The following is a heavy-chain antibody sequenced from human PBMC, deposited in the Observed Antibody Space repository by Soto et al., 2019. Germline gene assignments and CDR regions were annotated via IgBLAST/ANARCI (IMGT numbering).Heavy chain of an antibody. CDR3: ARVGIPRRNYYYYGMDV. Sequence: SVKVSCKASGGTFSSYAISWVRQAPGRGLEWMGGIIPIFGTANYAQKFQGRVTITADESTSTAYMELSSLRSEDTAVYYCARVGIPRRNYYYYGMDVWGQGTTVTVSS. CDR1: GGTFSSYA. V-gene: IGHV1-69*13. D-gene: IGHD6-6*01. CDR2: IIPIFGTA. J-gene: IGHJ6*02.